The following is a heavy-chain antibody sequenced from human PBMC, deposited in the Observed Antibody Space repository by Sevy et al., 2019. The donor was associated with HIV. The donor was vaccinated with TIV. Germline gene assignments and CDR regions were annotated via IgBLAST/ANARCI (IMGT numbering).Heavy chain of an antibody. J-gene: IGHJ6*02. D-gene: IGHD5-12*01. Sequence: GGSLRLSCSASGFTFSSYNMNWVRQAPGKGLEWVLYSDGSSFNIYYEDSGKGRFTVSRDNAKNSLYVQMNSLRGEDTAIYYCAREGGYTDQGMDVWGQGTTVTVSS. CDR2: SDGSSFNI. V-gene: IGHV3-48*01. CDR1: GFTFSSYN. CDR3: AREGGYTDQGMDV.